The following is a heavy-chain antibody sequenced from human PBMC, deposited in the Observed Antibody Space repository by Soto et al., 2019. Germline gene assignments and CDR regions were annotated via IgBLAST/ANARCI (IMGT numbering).Heavy chain of an antibody. V-gene: IGHV3-13*05. D-gene: IGHD2-15*01. J-gene: IGHJ6*02. Sequence: GGSLRLSCAAPGFTFSAYDMHWVRQTTGKGLEWVSAIGAADDPYYLGSVKGRFTISRENAKNSSYLQMNSLRAEDTAVYYCARAYSGRLPRRADYYFAMDVWGQGTTVTVSS. CDR1: GFTFSAYD. CDR3: ARAYSGRLPRRADYYFAMDV. CDR2: IGAADDP.